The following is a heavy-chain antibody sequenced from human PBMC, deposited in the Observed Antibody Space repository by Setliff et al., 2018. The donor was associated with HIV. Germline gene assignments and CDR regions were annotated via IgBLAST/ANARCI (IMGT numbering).Heavy chain of an antibody. Sequence: SETLSLTCTVSGASLSRSTYYWGWIRQPPGKGLEWIGYISHSGITYYNPSLKSRVTISVDTSKNQFSLKLTSVTAADTAVYYCAREIYGGNSRPFDYWGQGTLVTVSS. V-gene: IGHV4-39*07. D-gene: IGHD4-17*01. J-gene: IGHJ4*02. CDR3: AREIYGGNSRPFDY. CDR1: GASLSRSTYY. CDR2: ISHSGIT.